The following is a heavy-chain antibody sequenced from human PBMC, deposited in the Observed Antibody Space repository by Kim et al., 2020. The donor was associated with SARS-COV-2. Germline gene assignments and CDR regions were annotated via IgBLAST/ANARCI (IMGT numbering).Heavy chain of an antibody. CDR1: GFTFSSYE. Sequence: GGSLRLSCAASGFTFSSYEMNWVRQAPGKGLEWVSYISSSGSTIYYADSVKGRFTISRDNAKNSLYLQMNSLRAEDTAVYYCARDGVEETVDIVATGLGWGQGTLVTVSS. V-gene: IGHV3-48*03. D-gene: IGHD5-12*01. CDR2: ISSSGSTI. CDR3: ARDGVEETVDIVATGLG. J-gene: IGHJ4*02.